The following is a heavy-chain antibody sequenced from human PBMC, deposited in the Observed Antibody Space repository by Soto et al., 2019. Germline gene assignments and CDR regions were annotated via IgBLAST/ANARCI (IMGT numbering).Heavy chain of an antibody. V-gene: IGHV3-23*01. CDR3: AKDGDSSGYYYLDYFDY. J-gene: IGHJ4*02. D-gene: IGHD3-22*01. Sequence: PGGSLRLSCAASGFTFSSYAMSWVRQAPGKGLEWVSAISGSGGSTYYADSVKGRFTISRDNSKNTLYLQMNSLRAEDTAVYYCAKDGDSSGYYYLDYFDYWGQGTLVTVSS. CDR1: GFTFSSYA. CDR2: ISGSGGST.